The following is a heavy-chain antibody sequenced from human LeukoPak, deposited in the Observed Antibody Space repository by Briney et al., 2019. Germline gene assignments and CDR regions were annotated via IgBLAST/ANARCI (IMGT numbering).Heavy chain of an antibody. D-gene: IGHD6-6*01. CDR1: GGSISSSSYY. CDR3: AREWSSSRPFDY. V-gene: IGHV4-39*07. Sequence: SETLSLTCTVSGGSISSSSYYWGWIRQPPGKGLEWIGNIYYSGSTYYNPSLKSRVTISVDTSKNQFSLTLSSVTAADTAVYYCAREWSSSRPFDYWGQGTLVTVSS. J-gene: IGHJ4*02. CDR2: IYYSGST.